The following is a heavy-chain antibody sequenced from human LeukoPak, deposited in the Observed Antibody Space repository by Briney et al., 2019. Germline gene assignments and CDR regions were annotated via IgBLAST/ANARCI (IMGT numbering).Heavy chain of an antibody. J-gene: IGHJ3*02. V-gene: IGHV1-18*01. CDR1: GYTFTSYG. D-gene: IGHD1-26*01. CDR2: ISAYNGNT. Sequence: GASVKVSCKASGYTFTSYGISWVRQAPGQGLEWMGWISAYNGNTNYAQKLQGRVTMTTDTSTSTAYMELRSLRSDDTAVYYCARVYGVPGAGGAFDIWGQGTMVTVSS. CDR3: ARVYGVPGAGGAFDI.